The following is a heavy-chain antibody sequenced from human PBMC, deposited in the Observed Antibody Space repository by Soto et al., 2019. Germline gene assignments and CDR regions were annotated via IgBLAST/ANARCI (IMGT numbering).Heavy chain of an antibody. J-gene: IGHJ4*02. CDR3: ARSHSFDGSIYHYYFDF. CDR2: IYASGTT. Sequence: PSETLSLTCTVSGGSIGSFYWSWIRQPPGGTLEWIGYIYASGTTTYNPSLESPVTMSVDMPNNEFSLDLTSVTAADTAVYYCARSHSFDGSIYHYYFDFWGQGTLVTVSS. V-gene: IGHV4-59*01. CDR1: GGSIGSFY. D-gene: IGHD3-3*02.